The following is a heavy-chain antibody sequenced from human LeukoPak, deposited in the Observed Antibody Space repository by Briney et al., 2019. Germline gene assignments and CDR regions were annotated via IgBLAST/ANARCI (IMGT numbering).Heavy chain of an antibody. CDR3: ARGPTVKYYFDY. D-gene: IGHD4-17*01. J-gene: IGHJ4*02. CDR2: MKQDGSEK. V-gene: IGHV3-7*02. Sequence: PGGSLRLSCAASGFTFSAYWMSWVRQAPGKGLEWVANMKQDGSEKYYVDSVKGRFTISRDNAKNSLYLQMNSLRAEDTAVYYCARGPTVKYYFDYWGQGTLVTVSS. CDR1: GFTFSAYW.